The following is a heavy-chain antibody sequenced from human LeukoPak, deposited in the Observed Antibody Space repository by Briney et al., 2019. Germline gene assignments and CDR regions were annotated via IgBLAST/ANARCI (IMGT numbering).Heavy chain of an antibody. V-gene: IGHV4-59*01. CDR2: IFYSGST. Sequence: SETLSLTCTVSGGSISSYYWSWIRQPPGKGLEWIGYIFYSGSTSYNPSLKSRVTISVDTSKNQFSLKLRSVTAADTAVYYCARGSGIYYPPDYWAREPWSPSPQ. CDR3: ARGSGIYYPPDY. D-gene: IGHD1-26*01. CDR1: GGSISSYY. J-gene: IGHJ4*02.